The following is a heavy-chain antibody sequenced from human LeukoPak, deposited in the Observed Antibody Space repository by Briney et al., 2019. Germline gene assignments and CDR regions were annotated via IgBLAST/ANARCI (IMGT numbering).Heavy chain of an antibody. CDR3: VAYDPLDF. J-gene: IGHJ4*02. Sequence: GGSLRLSCAASGFTFSTNAMGWARQAPGKGLEWVSAISGSGGTTYYADSVKGRFAISRDNSKSTLYLLMNSLRAEDTAVYYCVAYDPLDFWGQGTPVTVSS. D-gene: IGHD3-16*01. CDR2: ISGSGGTT. V-gene: IGHV3-23*01. CDR1: GFTFSTNA.